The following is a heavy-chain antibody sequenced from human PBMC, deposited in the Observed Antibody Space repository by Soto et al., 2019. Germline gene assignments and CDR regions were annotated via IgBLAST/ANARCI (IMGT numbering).Heavy chain of an antibody. D-gene: IGHD2-15*01. CDR3: ARDCSGGSCYPGMDV. J-gene: IGHJ6*02. CDR1: GFNFNSYT. Sequence: GGSLRLSCAASGFNFNSYTINWARQAPGKRLEWLSSISSSGYIFSTDSVRGRFTISRDNAKNSVYLQINSLRAEDTAVYFCARDCSGGSCYPGMDVWGQGTTVTVSS. V-gene: IGHV3-21*01. CDR2: ISSSGYI.